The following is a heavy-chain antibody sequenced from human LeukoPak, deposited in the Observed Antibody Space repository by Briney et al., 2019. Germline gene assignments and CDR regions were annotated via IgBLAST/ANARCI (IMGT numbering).Heavy chain of an antibody. CDR1: GGSISSYY. CDR3: ARAQYSSSPPLYYYYGMDV. D-gene: IGHD6-6*01. Sequence: PSETLSLTCTVSGGSISSYYWSWIRQPPGKGLEWIGYIYYSGSTNYSPSLKSRVTISVDTSKNQFSLKLSSVTAADTAVYYCARAQYSSSPPLYYYYGMDVWGQGTTVTVSS. CDR2: IYYSGST. J-gene: IGHJ6*02. V-gene: IGHV4-59*01.